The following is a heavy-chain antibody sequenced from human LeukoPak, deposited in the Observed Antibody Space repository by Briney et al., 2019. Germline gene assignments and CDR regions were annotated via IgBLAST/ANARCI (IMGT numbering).Heavy chain of an antibody. D-gene: IGHD3-10*01. CDR1: GFTFSSYW. J-gene: IGHJ4*02. Sequence: GGSLRLSCAASGFTFSSYWMSWVRQAPGKGLEWVANIKQDGSEKYYVDSVKGRFTISRDNSKNTLYLQMNSLRAEDTAVYYCVKGRSGTLYYFDYWGQGTLVTVSS. V-gene: IGHV3-7*03. CDR3: VKGRSGTLYYFDY. CDR2: IKQDGSEK.